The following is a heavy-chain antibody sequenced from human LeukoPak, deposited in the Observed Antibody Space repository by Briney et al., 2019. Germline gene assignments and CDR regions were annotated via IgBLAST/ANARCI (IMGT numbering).Heavy chain of an antibody. V-gene: IGHV4-59*01. J-gene: IGHJ4*02. D-gene: IGHD5-18*01. Sequence: SETLSLTCTVSGGSISSYYWSWIRQPPGKGLEWIGYIYYSGSTNYNPSLKSRVTISVDTSKNQFSLKLSSVTAADTAVYYCATLGYSYGSPFDYWGQGTLVTVSS. CDR2: IYYSGST. CDR1: GGSISSYY. CDR3: ATLGYSYGSPFDY.